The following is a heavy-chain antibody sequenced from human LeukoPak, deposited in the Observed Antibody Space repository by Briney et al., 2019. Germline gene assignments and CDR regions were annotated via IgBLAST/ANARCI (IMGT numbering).Heavy chain of an antibody. V-gene: IGHV4-34*01. D-gene: IGHD3-10*01. CDR2: INHSGST. Sequence: SETLSLTCAVYGGSFSGYYWSWIRKPPGKGLEWIGEINHSGSTNYNPSLKSRVTISVDTSKNQFSLKLSSVTAADTAVYYCAGYGSGSYHRAHFPLDYWGQGTLVTVSS. CDR1: GGSFSGYY. J-gene: IGHJ4*02. CDR3: AGYGSGSYHRAHFPLDY.